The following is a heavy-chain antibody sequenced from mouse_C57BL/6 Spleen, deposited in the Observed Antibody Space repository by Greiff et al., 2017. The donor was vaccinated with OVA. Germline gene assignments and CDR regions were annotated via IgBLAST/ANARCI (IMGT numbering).Heavy chain of an antibody. CDR2: IHPNSGST. V-gene: IGHV1-64*01. CDR1: GYTFTSYW. CDR3: AGMYYYGSFDY. J-gene: IGHJ2*01. Sequence: VQLQQSGAELVKPGASVKLSCKASGYTFTSYWMHWVKQRPGQGLEWIGMIHPNSGSTNYNEKFKSKATLTVDKSSSTAYMQLSSLTSEDSAVYYCAGMYYYGSFDYWGQGTTLTVSS. D-gene: IGHD1-1*01.